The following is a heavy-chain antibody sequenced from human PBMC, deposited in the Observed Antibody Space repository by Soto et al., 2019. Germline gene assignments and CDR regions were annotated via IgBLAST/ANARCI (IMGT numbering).Heavy chain of an antibody. CDR3: ATSARGDDFDY. J-gene: IGHJ4*02. Sequence: LPETLSLTCAVSGGSISSNNWWSWVRQPPGKGLEWIGQLYRSGTTNYNPSLESRVTISVDKSKNQFSLRLSSVTAADTAIYYCATSARGDDFDYQGQGTLVTVSS. V-gene: IGHV4-4*03. CDR2: LYRSGTT. D-gene: IGHD2-21*01. CDR1: GGSISSNNW.